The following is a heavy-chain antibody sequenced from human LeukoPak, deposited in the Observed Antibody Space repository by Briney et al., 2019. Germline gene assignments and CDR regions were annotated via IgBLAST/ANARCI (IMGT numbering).Heavy chain of an antibody. D-gene: IGHD6-19*01. CDR2: ISGSGGTT. V-gene: IGHV3-23*01. CDR3: AKAYSRGWYVGYSGMDV. J-gene: IGHJ6*02. Sequence: HPGGSLRLSCAASGFTFSNYPMTWVRQAPGKGLQWVSSISGSGGTTCYADSVKGRFTISRDNSENTLYLQMSSLRADDTAIYYCAKAYSRGWYVGYSGMDVWGQGTTVTVSS. CDR1: GFTFSNYP.